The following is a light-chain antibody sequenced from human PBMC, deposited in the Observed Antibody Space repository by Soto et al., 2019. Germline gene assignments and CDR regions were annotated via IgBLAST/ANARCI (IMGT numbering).Light chain of an antibody. CDR1: SSDVGSYNL. CDR2: EGS. Sequence: QSLLTHPASLSGSPGQSITISCTGTSSDVGSYNLVSWYQQHPGKAPKLMIYEGSKRPSGISNSFSGSKSGNTASLTISGLQAEDEADYYCCSYAGSSTPLYVFGTGTKVTVL. CDR3: CSYAGSSTPLYV. J-gene: IGLJ1*01. V-gene: IGLV2-23*01.